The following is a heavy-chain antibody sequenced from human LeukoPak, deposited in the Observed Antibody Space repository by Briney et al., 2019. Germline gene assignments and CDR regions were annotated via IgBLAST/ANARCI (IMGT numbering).Heavy chain of an antibody. CDR2: INHSGST. V-gene: IGHV4-34*01. Sequence: SETLSLTCAVYGGSFSGYYWSWIRQPPGKGLEWIGEINHSGSTNYNPSLKSRVTISVDTSKNQLSLKLSSVTAADTAVYYCARLGATKKYFDWFSLDYWGQGTLVTVSS. J-gene: IGHJ4*02. CDR1: GGSFSGYY. D-gene: IGHD3-9*01. CDR3: ARLGATKKYFDWFSLDY.